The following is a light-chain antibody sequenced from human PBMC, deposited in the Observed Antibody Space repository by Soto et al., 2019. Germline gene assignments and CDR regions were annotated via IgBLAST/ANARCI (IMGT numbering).Light chain of an antibody. Sequence: EIVMTQSPATLSVSPGARATLSCRASQSVSSNLAWYQQKPGQAPRLLIYDASTRATGIPARFSGSGSGTEFTLTISRLQSEDFAVFYCQQYDNWPITFGQGTRMEIK. CDR2: DAS. CDR1: QSVSSN. V-gene: IGKV3-15*01. J-gene: IGKJ5*01. CDR3: QQYDNWPIT.